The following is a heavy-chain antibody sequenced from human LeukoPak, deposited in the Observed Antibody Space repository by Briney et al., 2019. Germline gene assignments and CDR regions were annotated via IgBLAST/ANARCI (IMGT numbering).Heavy chain of an antibody. CDR2: IWYEGSNK. Sequence: GGSLRLSCAASGFTFSSYGMHWVRQAPGKGLEWVAVIWYEGSNKYYADSVKGRFTISRDKSKNTLYLQMNSMRAEDTAVYYCAKDLPRYYYDSSGYNEYLGYWGQGTLVTVSS. CDR1: GFTFSSYG. J-gene: IGHJ4*02. V-gene: IGHV3-33*03. CDR3: AKDLPRYYYDSSGYNEYLGY. D-gene: IGHD3-22*01.